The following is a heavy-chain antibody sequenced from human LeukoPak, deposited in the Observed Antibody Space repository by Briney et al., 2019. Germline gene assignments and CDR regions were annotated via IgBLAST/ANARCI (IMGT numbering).Heavy chain of an antibody. D-gene: IGHD2-2*01. Sequence: SETLSLTCTVSGGSISSCSYYWSWIRQPAEKALEWIGRIYTSGSTNYNPSLKSRVTISVDTSKNQFSLKLSSVTAADTAVYYCARGSRGHCSSTSCPPGVFDYWGQGTLVTVSS. V-gene: IGHV4-61*02. CDR3: ARGSRGHCSSTSCPPGVFDY. CDR1: GGSISSCSYY. CDR2: IYTSGST. J-gene: IGHJ4*02.